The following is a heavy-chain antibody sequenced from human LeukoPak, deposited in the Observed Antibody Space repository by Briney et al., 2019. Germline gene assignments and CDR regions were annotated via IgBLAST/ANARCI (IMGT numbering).Heavy chain of an antibody. CDR1: GYTFTSYY. CDR2: INPSGGST. D-gene: IGHD3-22*01. V-gene: IGHV1-46*01. J-gene: IGHJ4*02. CDR3: ARGPGEGGSSGYYYGKPEDPAEYYFDY. Sequence: ASVKVSCKASGYTFTSYYMHWVRQAPGQGLEWMGIINPSGGSTSYAQKFQGRVTMTRDMSTGTVYMELSSLRSEDTAVYYCARGPGEGGSSGYYYGKPEDPAEYYFDYWGQGTLVTVSS.